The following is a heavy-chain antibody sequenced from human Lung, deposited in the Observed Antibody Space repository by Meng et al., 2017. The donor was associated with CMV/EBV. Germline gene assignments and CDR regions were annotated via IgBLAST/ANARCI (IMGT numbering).Heavy chain of an antibody. CDR2: ISSDGSNK. V-gene: IGHV3-30*04. Sequence: GGSLRLXCAASGFTFGNYAMHWVRQAPGKGLDWVAVISSDGSNKEYADPVKGRFTISRDNSKNTLYLHMNSLRAEDTAVYYCARDRLYYYDTSGYYYPRYFQHXGQGXLVTVSS. CDR1: GFTFGNYA. J-gene: IGHJ1*01. D-gene: IGHD3-22*01. CDR3: ARDRLYYYDTSGYYYPRYFQH.